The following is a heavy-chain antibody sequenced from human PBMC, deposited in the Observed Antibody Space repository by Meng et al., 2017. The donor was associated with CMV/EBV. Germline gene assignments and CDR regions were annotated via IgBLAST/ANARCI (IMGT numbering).Heavy chain of an antibody. CDR1: EGTFSSYA. D-gene: IGHD2-2*02. V-gene: IGHV1-69*10. CDR3: ARGYSCSSTSCYTFVSN. CDR2: IIPILGIA. J-gene: IGHJ4*02. Sequence: SVKVSCKASEGTFSSYAISWVRQAPGQGLEWMGGIIPILGIANYAQKFQGRVTITADKSTSTAYMELSSLRSEDTAVYYCARGYSCSSTSCYTFVSNWGQGTLVTVPQ.